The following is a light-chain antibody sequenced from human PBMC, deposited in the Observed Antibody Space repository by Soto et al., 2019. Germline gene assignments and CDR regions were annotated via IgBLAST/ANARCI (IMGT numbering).Light chain of an antibody. V-gene: IGKV3D-20*01. CDR1: QSVSNNY. CDR2: DAS. Sequence: EIVLTQSPATLSLSPGERATLSCGASQSVSNNYLAWYQQRPGLAPRLLIYDASSRATGIPDRFSGSGSGTDSTLTISRLEPEDFAVYFCQQYDSSPRAFGQGTKLEIK. CDR3: QQYDSSPRA. J-gene: IGKJ2*01.